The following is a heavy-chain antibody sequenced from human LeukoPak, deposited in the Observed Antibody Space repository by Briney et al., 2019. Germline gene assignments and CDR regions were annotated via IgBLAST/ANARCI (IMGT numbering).Heavy chain of an antibody. D-gene: IGHD6-13*01. CDR3: ARGFRTKAAPDY. CDR1: GGSFSGYY. CDR2: INHSGST. J-gene: IGHJ4*02. V-gene: IGHV4-34*01. Sequence: SETLSLTCAVYGGSFSGYYWSWIRQPPGKGLEWIGEINHSGSTNYNPSLKSRVTISVDTSKNQFSLKLSSVTAADTAVYYCARGFRTKAAPDYWGQRTLVTVSS.